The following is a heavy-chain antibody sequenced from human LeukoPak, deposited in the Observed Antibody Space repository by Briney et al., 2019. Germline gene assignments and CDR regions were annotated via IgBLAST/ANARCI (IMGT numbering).Heavy chain of an antibody. CDR3: ARLRIGPDES. Sequence: ASVKVSFKASGYTFTTPYIHLVRQAPGQGLEWMGMINPSGGSTIYTQNFQGRVTMTSDTSTSTVYMELRSLRSEDTAVYYCARLRIGPDESWGPGTLVTVSS. CDR1: GYTFTTPY. CDR2: INPSGGST. V-gene: IGHV1-46*01. D-gene: IGHD2-2*01. J-gene: IGHJ4*02.